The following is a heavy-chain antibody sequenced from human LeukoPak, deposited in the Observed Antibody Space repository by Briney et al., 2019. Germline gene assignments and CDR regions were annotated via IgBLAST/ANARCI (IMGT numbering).Heavy chain of an antibody. V-gene: IGHV3-30*02. CDR1: GFTFSNYG. Sequence: PGGSLRLSCAASGFTFSNYGMHWVRQAPGKGLEWVAFIRSDGINKYHADSVKGRFTISRDNAKNSLYLQMNALRAEDTALYYCARVFLWFGGFYYYYMDVWGKGTTVTVSS. D-gene: IGHD3-10*01. CDR3: ARVFLWFGGFYYYYMDV. CDR2: IRSDGINK. J-gene: IGHJ6*03.